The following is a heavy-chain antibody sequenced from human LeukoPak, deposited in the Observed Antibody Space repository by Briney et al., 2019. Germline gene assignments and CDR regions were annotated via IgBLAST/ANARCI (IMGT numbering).Heavy chain of an antibody. V-gene: IGHV4-34*01. CDR2: INHSGST. J-gene: IGHJ5*02. CDR3: ARESSSSTYNWFDP. D-gene: IGHD6-6*01. Sequence: SETLSLTCAVYGGSFSGYYWSWSRQPTGKGLEWIGEINHSGSTNYNPSLKSRVTISVDTSKNQFSLKLSSVTAADTAVYYCARESSSSTYNWFDPWGQGTLVTVSS. CDR1: GGSFSGYY.